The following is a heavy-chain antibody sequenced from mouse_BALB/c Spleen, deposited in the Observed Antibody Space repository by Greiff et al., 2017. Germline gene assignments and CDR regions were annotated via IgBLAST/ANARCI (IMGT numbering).Heavy chain of an antibody. V-gene: IGHV1-69*02. D-gene: IGHD2-1*01. J-gene: IGHJ4*01. Sequence: QVQLQQPGAELVRPGASVKLSCKASGYTFTSYWINWVKQRPGQGLEWIGNIYPSDSYTNYNQKFKDKATLTVDKSSSTAYMQISSPTSEDSAVYYCTRGNYVDAMDYWGQGTSVTVSS. CDR3: TRGNYVDAMDY. CDR1: GYTFTSYW. CDR2: IYPSDSYT.